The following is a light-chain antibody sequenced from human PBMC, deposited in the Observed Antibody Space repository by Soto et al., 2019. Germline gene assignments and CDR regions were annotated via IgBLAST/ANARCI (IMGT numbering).Light chain of an antibody. V-gene: IGKV1-33*01. J-gene: IGKJ4*01. Sequence: DIQMTQSPSSLSASVGDRVTITCQASQDISKYLNWYQQKQGKAPKLLIYDASNLETGVPSRFSGSGSGTDFTFTISRLQPEDSATYYCQQYDNLPRAFGGGTKVEIK. CDR1: QDISKY. CDR2: DAS. CDR3: QQYDNLPRA.